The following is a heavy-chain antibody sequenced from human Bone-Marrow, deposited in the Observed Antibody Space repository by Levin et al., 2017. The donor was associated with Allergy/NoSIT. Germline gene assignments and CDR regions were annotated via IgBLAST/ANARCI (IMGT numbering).Heavy chain of an antibody. CDR2: ITWNSGTT. Sequence: GGSLRLACAASQFIFDDHAMSWVRQAPGKGLEWVSGITWNSGTTGYADSVKGRFTISRDNAKNTLYLQMNSLRVEDTALYYCARVGNYAVVADAFDLWGQGTMVTVSS. CDR1: QFIFDDHA. CDR3: ARVGNYAVVADAFDL. J-gene: IGHJ3*01. V-gene: IGHV3-20*04. D-gene: IGHD1-7*01.